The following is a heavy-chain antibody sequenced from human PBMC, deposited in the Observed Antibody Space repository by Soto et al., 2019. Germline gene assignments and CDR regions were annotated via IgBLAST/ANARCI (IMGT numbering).Heavy chain of an antibody. V-gene: IGHV4-31*03. CDR3: ARAIGWYFDY. D-gene: IGHD6-19*01. J-gene: IGHJ4*02. Sequence: QVQLQESGPGLVKPSQTLSLSCTVSGGSISSGGYYWGWIRHHPGKGLEWIGYMYYSGSTYYNPSLKSRVTISVDTSKHQFSLKLSSVTAADTAVYYCARAIGWYFDYWGQGTLVTVSS. CDR1: GGSISSGGYY. CDR2: MYYSGST.